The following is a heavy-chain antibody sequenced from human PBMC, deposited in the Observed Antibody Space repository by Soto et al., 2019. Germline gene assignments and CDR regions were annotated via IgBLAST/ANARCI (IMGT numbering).Heavy chain of an antibody. D-gene: IGHD6-6*01. V-gene: IGHV1-69*06. CDR1: GGTFSSYA. J-gene: IGHJ6*02. CDR2: IIPIFGTA. CDR3: ARGAFSGIAARQDYYYYGMDV. Sequence: SVKVSCKASGGTFSSYAISWVRQAPGQGLEWMGGIIPIFGTANYAQKFQGRVTITADKSTSTAYMELSSLRSEDTAVYYCARGAFSGIAARQDYYYYGMDVWGQGTTVTVSS.